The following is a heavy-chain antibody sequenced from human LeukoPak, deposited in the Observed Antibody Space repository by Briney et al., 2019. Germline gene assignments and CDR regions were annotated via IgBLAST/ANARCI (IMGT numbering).Heavy chain of an antibody. V-gene: IGHV4-31*03. CDR3: ARVEAATTNPRFDS. CDR2: IGYSGDT. J-gene: IGHJ4*02. Sequence: SETLSLTCTVSGGSINNAAYYWSWVRQHPGKGLEWIGYIGYSGDTYYNPSLRSRVTISVDTSNNQFSLGLNSVTAADTAVYYCARVEAATTNPRFDSWGQGTLVTVSS. D-gene: IGHD5-24*01. CDR1: GGSINNAAYY.